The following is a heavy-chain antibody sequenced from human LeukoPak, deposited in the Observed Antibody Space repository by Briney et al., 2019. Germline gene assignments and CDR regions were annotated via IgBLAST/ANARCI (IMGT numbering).Heavy chain of an antibody. Sequence: GGSLRLSCAASGFTFSCFWMHWVRQAPGKGLVWVSCISFDGSDATYADSVTGRFTISRDNAKNTQYLQMNRLGAEDTAVYYCARVSIGAWYFDLWGRGTLVTVSS. CDR2: ISFDGSDA. D-gene: IGHD3-16*01. CDR3: ARVSIGAWYFDL. CDR1: GFTFSCFW. V-gene: IGHV3-74*01. J-gene: IGHJ2*01.